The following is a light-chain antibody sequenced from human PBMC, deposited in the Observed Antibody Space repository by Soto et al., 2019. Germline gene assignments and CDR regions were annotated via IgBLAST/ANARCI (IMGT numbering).Light chain of an antibody. CDR2: KAS. Sequence: DIQMTQSPSTLSGSVGDRVTITCRASQTISSWLAWYQQKPGKAPKLLIYKASNLESGVPSRFSARGSGTEFTLSISSLQPDDFATYYCQQYSSYWTFGQGTKGDIK. CDR1: QTISSW. CDR3: QQYSSYWT. J-gene: IGKJ1*01. V-gene: IGKV1-5*03.